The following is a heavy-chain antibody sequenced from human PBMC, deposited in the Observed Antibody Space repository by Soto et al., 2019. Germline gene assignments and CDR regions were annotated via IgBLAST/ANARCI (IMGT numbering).Heavy chain of an antibody. Sequence: SETLSLTCTVSGGSISSGDYYWSWIRQPPGKGLEWIGYIYYSGSTYYNPSLKSRVTISVDTSKNQFSLHLSSVTAADTAVYYGSREDDGHDSLDVWGQGTTVTVAS. V-gene: IGHV4-30-4*01. CDR2: IYYSGST. D-gene: IGHD1-1*01. CDR1: GGSISSGDYY. CDR3: SREDDGHDSLDV. J-gene: IGHJ6*02.